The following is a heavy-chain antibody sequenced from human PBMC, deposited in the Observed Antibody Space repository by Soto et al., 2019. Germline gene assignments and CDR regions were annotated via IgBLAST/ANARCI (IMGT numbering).Heavy chain of an antibody. CDR1: GFTFSSYG. V-gene: IGHV3-33*01. D-gene: IGHD3-16*01. Sequence: GESLKISCAASGFTFSSYGMHWVRQAPGKGLEWVAVIWYDGSNKYYADSVKGRFTISRDNSKNTLYLQMNSLRAEDTAVYYCARGGWGYDYFDYWGQGTLVTVSS. J-gene: IGHJ4*02. CDR3: ARGGWGYDYFDY. CDR2: IWYDGSNK.